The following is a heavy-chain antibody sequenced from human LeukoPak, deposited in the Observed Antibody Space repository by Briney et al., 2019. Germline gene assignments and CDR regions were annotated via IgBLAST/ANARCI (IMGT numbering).Heavy chain of an antibody. Sequence: SETLSLTCTVSGGSISSYYWSWIRQPPGKGLEWIGYIYYSGSTNYNPSLKSRVTISVDTSKNQFSLKLSSVTAADTAVYYCARGAASGTFYCPSDSWGQGTLVTVSS. J-gene: IGHJ4*02. CDR1: GGSISSYY. CDR3: ARGAASGTFYCPSDS. V-gene: IGHV4-59*01. D-gene: IGHD3-10*01. CDR2: IYYSGST.